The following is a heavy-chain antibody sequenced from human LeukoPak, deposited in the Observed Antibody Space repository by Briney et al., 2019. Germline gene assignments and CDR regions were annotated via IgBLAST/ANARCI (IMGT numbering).Heavy chain of an antibody. J-gene: IGHJ3*02. V-gene: IGHV1-46*01. CDR3: ARENGFDI. CDR2: INPHGGST. CDR1: GYTFTSYY. Sequence: ASVKVPCKTSGYTFTSYYIHWVRQAPGQGLEWMGIINPHGGSTTYAQKFQGRITMTRDTSRSTVYMELSSLTSEDTAVYYCARENGFDIWGQGTMVTVSS.